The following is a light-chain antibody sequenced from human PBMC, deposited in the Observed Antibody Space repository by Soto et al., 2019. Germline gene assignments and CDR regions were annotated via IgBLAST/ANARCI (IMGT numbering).Light chain of an antibody. Sequence: DIQVTQSPPSLSASVGDTITITFRSTQSIGNYLNWYQVKPGQAPKLLIYSASTLQIGVPERFGGNGSGTHFTLTINTLQFDDFASYYCQSSYIRPWTFGQGTKVDIK. CDR1: QSIGNY. CDR2: SAS. CDR3: QSSYIRPWT. V-gene: IGKV1-39*01. J-gene: IGKJ1*01.